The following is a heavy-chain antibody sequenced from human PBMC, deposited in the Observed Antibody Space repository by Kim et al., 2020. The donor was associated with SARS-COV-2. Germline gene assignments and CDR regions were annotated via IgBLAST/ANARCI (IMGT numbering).Heavy chain of an antibody. D-gene: IGHD6-13*01. Sequence: DCVRGRFTISRDNSKDTVYLQMNSLTVEDTSVYYCAREDSTASYYSYRDVWGKGTTVTVSS. V-gene: IGHV3-30*07. J-gene: IGHJ6*03. CDR3: AREDSTASYYSYRDV.